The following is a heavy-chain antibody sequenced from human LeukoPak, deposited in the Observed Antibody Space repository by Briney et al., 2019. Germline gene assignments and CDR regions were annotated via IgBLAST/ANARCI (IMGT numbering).Heavy chain of an antibody. D-gene: IGHD3-9*01. CDR1: GFTFSSYG. V-gene: IGHV3-30*18. J-gene: IGHJ4*02. Sequence: PGRSLRLSCAASGFTFSSYGMHWVRQAPGKGLEWVAVISYDGSNKYYADSVKGRFTISRDNSKNTLYLQMNSLRAEDTAVYYCANKRGLSGYFVYWGQGTPVTVSS. CDR2: ISYDGSNK. CDR3: ANKRGLSGYFVY.